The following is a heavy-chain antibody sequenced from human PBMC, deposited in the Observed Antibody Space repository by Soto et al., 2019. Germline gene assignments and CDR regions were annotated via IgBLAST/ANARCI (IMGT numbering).Heavy chain of an antibody. D-gene: IGHD4-17*01. Sequence: EVQLLESGGGLVQPGGSLSLSCAASGFTFSRYAMSWVRQAPGTGLEWVSAISGSGGSTYYADSVKGRFTISRDNSKNTLYLPMNSLRAEDTAGYYCAKGGDYGDDGGDWGQGTLVTVAS. CDR3: AKGGDYGDDGGD. V-gene: IGHV3-23*01. CDR1: GFTFSRYA. CDR2: ISGSGGST. J-gene: IGHJ4*02.